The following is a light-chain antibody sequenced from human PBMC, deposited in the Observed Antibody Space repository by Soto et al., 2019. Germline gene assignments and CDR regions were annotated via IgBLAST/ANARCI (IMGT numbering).Light chain of an antibody. CDR3: QQYNNWPRP. CDR1: QSVSSN. CDR2: GAS. J-gene: IGKJ4*01. Sequence: EIVMTQSPATLSLSPGERATLSCRASQSVSSNLAWYQQKPGQAPRLLIYGASTRATGIPARFSGSGSGTEFTLTISSLQSEDFAVYYCQQYNNWPRPVGGGTKVEIK. V-gene: IGKV3-15*01.